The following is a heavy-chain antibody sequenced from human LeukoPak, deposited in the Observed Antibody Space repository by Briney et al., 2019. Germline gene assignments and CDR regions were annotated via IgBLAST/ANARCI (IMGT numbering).Heavy chain of an antibody. CDR3: AKGSYYDSSGSFYFDY. CDR1: GFTFSSYA. V-gene: IGHV3-23*01. D-gene: IGHD3-22*01. J-gene: IGHJ4*02. Sequence: GGSLRLSCAASGFTFSSYAMSWVRQAPGKGLEWVSGIIGSGDNTYYADSVKGRFTISRDNSKNTLYVQVNSLGTEDTAAYYCAKGSYYDSSGSFYFDYWGQGTLVTVSS. CDR2: IIGSGDNT.